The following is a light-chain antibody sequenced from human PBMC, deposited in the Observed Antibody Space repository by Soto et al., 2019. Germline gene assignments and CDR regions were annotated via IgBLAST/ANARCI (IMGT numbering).Light chain of an antibody. CDR1: SSDVGGYNY. J-gene: IGLJ1*01. CDR2: DVT. Sequence: QSALTQPPSVYGSPGQSITISCTGTSSDVGGYNYVSWYQQHPGKAPKIMIYDVTNRPSGISNRFSGSKSGNTASLTVSGLQSEDEADYYCSSYASTSTYVFGTGTKVTVL. CDR3: SSYASTSTYV. V-gene: IGLV2-14*01.